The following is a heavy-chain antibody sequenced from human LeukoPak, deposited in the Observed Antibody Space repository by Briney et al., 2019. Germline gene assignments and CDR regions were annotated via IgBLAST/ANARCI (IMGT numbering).Heavy chain of an antibody. CDR2: ISGSGGST. V-gene: IGHV3-23*01. CDR1: GFTFSSYA. Sequence: GGSLRLSCAASGFTFSSYAMSWVRQPPGKGLEWVSAISGSGGSTYYADSVKGRFTISRDNSKNTLYLQMNSLRAEDTAVYYCAKASGSSSWPIDYWGQGTLVTVSS. J-gene: IGHJ4*02. D-gene: IGHD6-13*01. CDR3: AKASGSSSWPIDY.